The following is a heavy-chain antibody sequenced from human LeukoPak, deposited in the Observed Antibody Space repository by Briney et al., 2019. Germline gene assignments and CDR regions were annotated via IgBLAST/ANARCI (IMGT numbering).Heavy chain of an antibody. D-gene: IGHD1-26*01. J-gene: IGHJ4*02. Sequence: ASVKVSCKVSGYTFTDYYMHWVKQAHGKGLECMGLVDPEDGETIYAEKFQGRVTITADTSTDTAYMELSSLRSEDTAVYYCAAYPKWELHLWVDYWGQGTLVTVSS. CDR3: AAYPKWELHLWVDY. CDR1: GYTFTDYY. V-gene: IGHV1-69-2*01. CDR2: VDPEDGET.